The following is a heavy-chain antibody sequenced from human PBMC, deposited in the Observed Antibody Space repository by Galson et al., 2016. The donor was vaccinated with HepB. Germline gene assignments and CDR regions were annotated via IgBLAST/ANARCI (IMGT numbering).Heavy chain of an antibody. CDR1: GTTFRTSYG. J-gene: IGHJ6*02. Sequence: SVKVSCKATGTTFRTSYGISWVRQAPGQGLEWMGKIIPIYGTTNYAQKFQGRVSITADASTSTTYMELSSRRSDDMAVYYFAHERTEGTSSGSYNYFYYGMHVWGQGTTVTVSS. CDR3: AHERTEGTSSGSYNYFYYGMHV. D-gene: IGHD3-10*01. V-gene: IGHV1-69*13. CDR2: IIPIYGTT.